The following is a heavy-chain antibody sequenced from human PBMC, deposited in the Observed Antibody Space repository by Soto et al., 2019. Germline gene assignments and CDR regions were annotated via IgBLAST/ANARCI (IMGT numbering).Heavy chain of an antibody. CDR2: INHSGST. J-gene: IGHJ5*02. D-gene: IGHD3-10*01. CDR3: ARGLGPRFGCHPSWSYL. Sequence: SEALSLTCSVYGGSFSGYYWSGIRQPPGKGLEWIGEINHSGSTNYNPSLKSRVTISVDTSKNQFSLKLSSVTAADTAVYYCARGLGPRFGCHPSWSYLLGQGTLVA. V-gene: IGHV4-34*01. CDR1: GGSFSGYY.